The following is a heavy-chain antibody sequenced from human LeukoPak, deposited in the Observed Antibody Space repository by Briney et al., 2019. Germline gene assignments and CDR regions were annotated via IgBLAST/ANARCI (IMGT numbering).Heavy chain of an antibody. V-gene: IGHV3-11*01. CDR3: ARQSYYYDSSGHYVYYFDY. Sequence: GGSLRLSCAASGFTFSDYYMSWIRQAPGKGLEWASYISSSGSTIYYADSVKGRFTISRDNAKNSPYLQMNSLRAEDTAVYYCARQSYYYDSSGHYVYYFDYWGQGTLVTVSS. CDR1: GFTFSDYY. D-gene: IGHD3-22*01. CDR2: ISSSGSTI. J-gene: IGHJ4*02.